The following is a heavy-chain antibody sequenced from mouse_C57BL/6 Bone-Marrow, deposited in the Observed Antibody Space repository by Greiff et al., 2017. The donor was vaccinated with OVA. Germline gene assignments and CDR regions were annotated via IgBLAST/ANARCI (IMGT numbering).Heavy chain of an antibody. Sequence: DVMLVESGEGLVKPGGSLKLSCAASGFTFSSYAMSWVRQTPEKRLEWVAYISSGGDYIYYADTVKGRFTISRDNARNTLYLQMSSLKSEDTAMYYCTRDLLWSLAYWGQGTLVTVSA. CDR1: GFTFSSYA. CDR2: ISSGGDYI. V-gene: IGHV5-9-1*02. CDR3: TRDLLWSLAY. D-gene: IGHD2-1*01. J-gene: IGHJ3*01.